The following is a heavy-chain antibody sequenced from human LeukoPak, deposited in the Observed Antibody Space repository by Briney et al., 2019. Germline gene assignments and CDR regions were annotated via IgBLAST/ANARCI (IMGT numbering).Heavy chain of an antibody. J-gene: IGHJ4*02. CDR3: ARDRAVGGYYVNYFDH. D-gene: IGHD3-3*01. CDR1: GYTFTSYG. Sequence: ASVKVSCKASGYTFTSYGISWVRQAPGQGLEWMGWISPYNGNTNYAQKLRGRVTMTTDTSTSTAYMELRSLRSDDTAVYYCARDRAVGGYYVNYFDHWGQGTLVTVSA. V-gene: IGHV1-18*01. CDR2: ISPYNGNT.